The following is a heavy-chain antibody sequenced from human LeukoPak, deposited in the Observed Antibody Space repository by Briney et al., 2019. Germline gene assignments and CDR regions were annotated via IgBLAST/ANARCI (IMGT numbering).Heavy chain of an antibody. CDR3: ARRQTYFDY. Sequence: SETLSLTCAVYGGSFSGYYWSWIRQPPGKGLEWIGYVYTNDGSTKYNPSLKSRVTMSVDTSKNQISLKLSSVTAADTAIYYCARRQTYFDYWGQGTLVTVSS. V-gene: IGHV4-4*09. CDR1: GGSFSGYY. CDR2: VYTNDGST. J-gene: IGHJ4*02.